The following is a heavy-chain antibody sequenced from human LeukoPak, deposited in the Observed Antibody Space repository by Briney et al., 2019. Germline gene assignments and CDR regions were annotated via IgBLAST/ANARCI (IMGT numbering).Heavy chain of an antibody. V-gene: IGHV1-24*01. J-gene: IGHJ4*02. D-gene: IGHD3-10*01. Sequence: ASVKVSCKVSGYTLTELSIHWVRQAPGKGLEWMGGFDPEDGETIYAQKFQGRVTMTEDTSTDTAYMELSSLRSEDTAVYYCARRELFGDYFDSWGQGTLVTVSS. CDR3: ARRELFGDYFDS. CDR1: GYTLTELS. CDR2: FDPEDGET.